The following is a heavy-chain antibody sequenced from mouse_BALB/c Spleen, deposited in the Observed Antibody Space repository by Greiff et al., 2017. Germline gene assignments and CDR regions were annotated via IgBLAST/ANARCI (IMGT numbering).Heavy chain of an antibody. CDR3: ARSTVVGNYAMDY. CDR2: ISSGSSTI. D-gene: IGHD1-1*01. J-gene: IGHJ4*01. CDR1: GFTFSDYY. Sequence: DVKLVESGGGLVKPGGSLKLSCAASGFTFSDYYRYWVRQTPEKRLEWVATISSGSSTIYYADTVKCRFTISRDNPKNTLFLQMTSLRSEDTAMYYCARSTVVGNYAMDYGGQGTSVTVSA. V-gene: IGHV5-17*01.